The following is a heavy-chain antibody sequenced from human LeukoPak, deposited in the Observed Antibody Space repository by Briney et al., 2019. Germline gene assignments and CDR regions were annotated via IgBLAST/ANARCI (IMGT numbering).Heavy chain of an antibody. CDR1: GFTFSSYA. Sequence: GGSLRLSCAASGFTFSSYAMHWVRQAPGKGLEWVAVISYDGSNKYYADSVKGRFTISRDTSKNTLYLQMSSLRAEDTAMYYCVKDLYKGDSASWYFFHYWGQGTLVTVSS. D-gene: IGHD6-13*01. CDR2: ISYDGSNK. CDR3: VKDLYKGDSASWYFFHY. V-gene: IGHV3-30*14. J-gene: IGHJ4*02.